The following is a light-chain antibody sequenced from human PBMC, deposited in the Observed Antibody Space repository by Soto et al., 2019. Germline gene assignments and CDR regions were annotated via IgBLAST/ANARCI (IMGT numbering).Light chain of an antibody. CDR1: QSVSGY. CDR2: DAS. J-gene: IGKJ5*01. Sequence: EIVLTQSPATLSLSPGETATLSCRASQSVSGYIGWYQQKPGQAPRLLIYDASNRATGIPARFSGSGSGTDFTLTISSLEPEDFAVYYCQQRGNWPPTFGQGTRLEIK. V-gene: IGKV3-11*01. CDR3: QQRGNWPPT.